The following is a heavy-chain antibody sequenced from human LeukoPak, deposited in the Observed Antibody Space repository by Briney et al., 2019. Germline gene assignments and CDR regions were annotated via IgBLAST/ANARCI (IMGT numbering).Heavy chain of an antibody. V-gene: IGHV7-4-1*02. J-gene: IGHJ4*02. CDR2: IDTNTGNP. D-gene: IGHD2-15*01. CDR3: TRDSYCSGGRCYSRVGY. CDR1: GYTFTNYP. Sequence: GASVTVSCTASGYTFTNYPMNWVRQAPGQGFEWMGWIDTNTGNPTYAQGFTGRFVFSLDTPVTTTYLQISSLKAEDTAVYYCTRDSYCSGGRCYSRVGYWGQGTLVTVSS.